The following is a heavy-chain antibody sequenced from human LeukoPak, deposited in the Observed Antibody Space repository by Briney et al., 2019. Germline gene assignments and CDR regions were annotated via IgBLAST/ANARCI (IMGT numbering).Heavy chain of an antibody. V-gene: IGHV3-48*03. CDR3: ASAKPWAAGGMYYYYGMDV. J-gene: IGHJ6*02. D-gene: IGHD3-16*01. Sequence: GGSLRPSCAASGFTFSSYEMNWVRQAPGKGLEWVSHISSSGSSMSYADSVKGRFTISRDNAKNSLYLQMNSLRAEDTAVYYCASAKPWAAGGMYYYYGMDVWGQGTTVTVSS. CDR1: GFTFSSYE. CDR2: ISSSGSSM.